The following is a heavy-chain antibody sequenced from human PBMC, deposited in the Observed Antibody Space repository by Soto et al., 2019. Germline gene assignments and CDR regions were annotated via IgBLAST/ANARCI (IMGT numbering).Heavy chain of an antibody. CDR1: GGSISSGGYS. CDR2: IYHSGST. D-gene: IGHD4-17*01. Sequence: QLQLQESGSGLVKPSQTLSLTCAVSGGSISSGGYSWSWIRQPPGKGLEWIGYIYHSGSTYYNPSLKSRVTISVDRAKNQFSLKLSSVTAADTAVYYCARAHYGDYGYGMDVWGQGTTVTVSS. CDR3: ARAHYGDYGYGMDV. V-gene: IGHV4-30-2*01. J-gene: IGHJ6*02.